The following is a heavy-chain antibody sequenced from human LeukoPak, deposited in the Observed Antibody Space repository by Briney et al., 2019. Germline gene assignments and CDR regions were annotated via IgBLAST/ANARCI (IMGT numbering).Heavy chain of an antibody. D-gene: IGHD2-2*01. CDR3: ARERTSWGDAFDI. CDR2: IYSGGST. V-gene: IGHV3-53*01. Sequence: GGSLRLSCAASGITVSTNYMSWVRQAPGKGLEWVSVIYSGGSTYYADSVKGRFTISRDNSKNTLYLQMNSLRAEDTAVYYCARERTSWGDAFDIWGQGTMVTVSS. CDR1: GITVSTNY. J-gene: IGHJ3*02.